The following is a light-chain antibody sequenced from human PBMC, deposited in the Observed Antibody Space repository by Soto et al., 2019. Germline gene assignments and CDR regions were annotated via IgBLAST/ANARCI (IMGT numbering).Light chain of an antibody. J-gene: IGKJ1*01. Sequence: EIVLTQSPGTLSLSPGERATLSCRASQSVSSSYLAWYQQKPGQSPRLLIYGASSRATGVPDRFSGSGSGTDFTLNIYRLEPEDFAVYYCQQYGTSQWTFGQGTKVEIK. V-gene: IGKV3-20*01. CDR1: QSVSSSY. CDR3: QQYGTSQWT. CDR2: GAS.